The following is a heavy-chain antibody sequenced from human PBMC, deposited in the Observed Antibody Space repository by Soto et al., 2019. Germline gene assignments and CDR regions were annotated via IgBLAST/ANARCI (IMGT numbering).Heavy chain of an antibody. V-gene: IGHV1-18*01. CDR1: GYTFTSYG. Sequence: QVQLVQSGAEVKKPGASVKVSCKASGYTFTSYGISWVRQAPGQGLEWMGWISAYNGNTNYAQKLQGRVTMTTDTSTSTAYMELRSLRSDDTAVYYCARDPRQGFGQLLWGWVNYYYGMDVWGQGTTVTVSS. CDR2: ISAYNGNT. CDR3: ARDPRQGFGQLLWGWVNYYYGMDV. D-gene: IGHD2-2*01. J-gene: IGHJ6*02.